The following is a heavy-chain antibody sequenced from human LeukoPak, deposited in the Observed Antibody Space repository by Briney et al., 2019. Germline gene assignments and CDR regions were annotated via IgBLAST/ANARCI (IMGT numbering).Heavy chain of an antibody. D-gene: IGHD2-2*01. CDR2: VSFDGDNE. V-gene: IGHV3-30*04. CDR1: GFTFSSFG. Sequence: GGSLRLSCAASGFTFSSFGMYWVRQAPGKGLEWVAAVSFDGDNEDYGDSVKGRFTISRDNSKNTLYLQMNSLRAEDTAVHYCASGGCSGTTCSFRHWGQGTLVTVSS. J-gene: IGHJ1*01. CDR3: ASGGCSGTTCSFRH.